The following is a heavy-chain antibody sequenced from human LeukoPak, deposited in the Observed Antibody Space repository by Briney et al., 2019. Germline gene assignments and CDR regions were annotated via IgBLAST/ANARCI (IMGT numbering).Heavy chain of an antibody. D-gene: IGHD2-15*01. Sequence: GGSLRLSCAASGFTFSNYGMHWVRQAPGKGLEWVAVIWYDGSNKYYADSVKGRFTISRDNSKNTVYLQMNSLRVEDTAVYYCVKRQCSGGSCYFIDYWGQGTLVTVSS. V-gene: IGHV3-33*06. CDR3: VKRQCSGGSCYFIDY. CDR2: IWYDGSNK. J-gene: IGHJ4*02. CDR1: GFTFSNYG.